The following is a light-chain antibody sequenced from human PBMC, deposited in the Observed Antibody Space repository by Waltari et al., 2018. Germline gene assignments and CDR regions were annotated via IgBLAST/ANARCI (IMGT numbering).Light chain of an antibody. Sequence: QSALTHPAPVSGSPCQSITTSCAGTSGYIWAYHHVSWYQQFPGKAPQLILYDVSKRPSGFSNRFSGSKSGDSASLTISGLQVDDEAHYHCASYTSGSTHVAFGGGTQVTVL. J-gene: IGLJ2*01. CDR2: DVS. V-gene: IGLV2-14*01. CDR1: SGYIWAYHH. CDR3: ASYTSGSTHVA.